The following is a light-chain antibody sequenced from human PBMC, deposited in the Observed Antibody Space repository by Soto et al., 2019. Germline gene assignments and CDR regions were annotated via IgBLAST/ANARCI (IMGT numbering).Light chain of an antibody. CDR3: QQYNSYSPT. CDR2: KAS. Sequence: IRMTNFPSSFSASLGHSLTMNYRASQGISTWLAWYQQEPGKAPKLLIHKASSLQSGVPSRFSGSGSGTDFTLTISSLHPDDFATYYCQQYNSYSPTFGQGTKVDIK. CDR1: QGISTW. V-gene: IGKV1-5*03. J-gene: IGKJ1*01.